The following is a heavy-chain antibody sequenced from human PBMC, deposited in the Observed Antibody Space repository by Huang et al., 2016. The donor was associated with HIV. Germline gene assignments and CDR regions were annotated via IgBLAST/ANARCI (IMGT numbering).Heavy chain of an antibody. CDR3: ARGAARYFDRGGTRYYGMDV. CDR1: GGSFSGYY. J-gene: IGHJ6*02. CDR2: INHSGST. V-gene: IGHV4-34*01. Sequence: QVQLQQWGAGLLKPSETLSLTCAVYGGSFSGYYWSWIRQPPGKGLEWIGEINHSGSTKYNPSLKSRVTRSVDTSKNQFSLKLRSVTAADTAAYYCARGAARYFDRGGTRYYGMDVWGQGTTVTVSS. D-gene: IGHD3-9*01.